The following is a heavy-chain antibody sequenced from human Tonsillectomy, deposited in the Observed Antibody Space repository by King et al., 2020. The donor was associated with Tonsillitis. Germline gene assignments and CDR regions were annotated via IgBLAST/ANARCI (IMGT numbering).Heavy chain of an antibody. J-gene: IGHJ5*02. D-gene: IGHD5-12*01. CDR2: INPNSGGS. V-gene: IGHV1-2*02. CDR1: GYTFTGYY. CDR3: ATISGGDGGYDRS. Sequence: QLVQSGAEVKKPGASVKVSCKASGYTFTGYYMHWVRQAPGQGLEWMGLINPNSGGSNSAQKFQGRLTITSETSIRTGYMVLRRLGDDDTAVYYCATISGGDGGYDRSWGQGTLVTVSS.